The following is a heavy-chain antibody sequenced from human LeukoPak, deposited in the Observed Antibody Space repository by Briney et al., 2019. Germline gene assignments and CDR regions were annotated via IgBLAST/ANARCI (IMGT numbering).Heavy chain of an antibody. Sequence: SETLSLTCTVSGGSISSGSYYWSWIRQPAGKGLEWIGRVHNKGTTNYNPSLKGRVTMSLDTSKSQFSLNLSSVTAADTAVYYCARDPDGYKFFDYWGRGSPVTVSS. CDR1: GGSISSGSYY. CDR3: ARDPDGYKFFDY. D-gene: IGHD5-24*01. CDR2: VHNKGTT. V-gene: IGHV4-61*10. J-gene: IGHJ4*02.